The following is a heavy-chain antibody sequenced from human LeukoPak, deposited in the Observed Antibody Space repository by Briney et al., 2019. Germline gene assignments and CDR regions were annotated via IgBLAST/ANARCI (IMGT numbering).Heavy chain of an antibody. CDR1: GGSFSGYY. J-gene: IGHJ6*03. CDR2: INHSGST. D-gene: IGHD6-6*01. Sequence: PSETLSLTCAVYGGSFSGYYWSWIRQPPGKGLEWIGEINHSGSTNYNPSLKSRVTISVDTSKNQFSLKLSSVTAADTAVYYCARLIRQLVPYYYYYMDVWGKGTTATVSS. CDR3: ARLIRQLVPYYYYYMDV. V-gene: IGHV4-34*01.